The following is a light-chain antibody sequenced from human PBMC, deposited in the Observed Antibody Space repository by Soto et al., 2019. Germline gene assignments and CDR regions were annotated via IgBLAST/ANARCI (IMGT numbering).Light chain of an antibody. J-gene: IGLJ1*01. CDR2: DVT. V-gene: IGLV2-11*01. CDR3: CSHAGSYTYV. Sequence: QSVLTQPRSVSGSPGQSLTISCTGTSSDVGGYNYVSWYQQYPGKVPKLMIYDVTKRPSGVPDRFSGSKSGNTASLTISGLQAEXEADYYCCSHAGSYTYVFGTGTKLTVL. CDR1: SSDVGGYNY.